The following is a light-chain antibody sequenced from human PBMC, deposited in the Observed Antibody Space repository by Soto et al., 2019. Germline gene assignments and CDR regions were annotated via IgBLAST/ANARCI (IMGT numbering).Light chain of an antibody. CDR2: LGS. Sequence: DVVMTQSPLSLSVTPGEPASISCRSSQSLLHRNGHNYLDWYLQKPGQSPQLLIYLGSNRASGVPDRFSGSGSGTEFTLTISSLQSEDFAVYYCQQYNNWAYTFGQGTKLEIK. V-gene: IGKV2-28*01. CDR1: QSLLHRNGHNY. J-gene: IGKJ2*01. CDR3: QQYNNWAYT.